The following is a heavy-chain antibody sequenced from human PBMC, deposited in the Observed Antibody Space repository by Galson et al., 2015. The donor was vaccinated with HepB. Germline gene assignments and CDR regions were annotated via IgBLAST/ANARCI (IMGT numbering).Heavy chain of an antibody. CDR3: AIAAAGTGWFDP. Sequence: SVKVSCKASGYTFTSYDINWVRQATGQGLEWMGWMNPNSGNAGYAQKFQGRVTMTRNTSISTAYMELSSLRSEDTAVYYCAIAAAGTGWFDPWGQGTLVTVSS. CDR1: GYTFTSYD. J-gene: IGHJ5*02. D-gene: IGHD6-13*01. CDR2: MNPNSGNA. V-gene: IGHV1-8*01.